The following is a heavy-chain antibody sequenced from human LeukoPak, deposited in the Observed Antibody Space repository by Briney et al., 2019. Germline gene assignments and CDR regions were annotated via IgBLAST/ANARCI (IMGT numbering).Heavy chain of an antibody. V-gene: IGHV4-39*07. D-gene: IGHD6-13*01. J-gene: IGHJ4*02. CDR3: TSPPGEYSSSWYN. Sequence: SETLSLTCTVSGGSISSSGYYWGWIRQPPGKGLEWIGSIYYSGSTYYNPSLKSRVTISVDTSKNQFSLKLSSVTAADTAVYYCTSPPGEYSSSWYNWGQGALVTVSS. CDR2: IYYSGST. CDR1: GGSISSSGYY.